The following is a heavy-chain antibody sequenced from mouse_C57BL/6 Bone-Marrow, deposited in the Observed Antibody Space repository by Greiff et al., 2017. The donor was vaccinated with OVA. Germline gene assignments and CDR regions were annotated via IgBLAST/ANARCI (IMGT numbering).Heavy chain of an antibody. D-gene: IGHD2-4*01. Sequence: DVKLVESGGDLVKPGGSLKLSCAASGFTFSSYGMSWVRQTPDKRLEWVATISSGGSYNYYPDSVKGRFTISRDNAKNTLYLQMSSLKSEDTAMYYCANYDYDGAMDYWGQGTSVTVSS. CDR1: GFTFSSYG. J-gene: IGHJ4*01. V-gene: IGHV5-6*02. CDR3: ANYDYDGAMDY. CDR2: ISSGGSYN.